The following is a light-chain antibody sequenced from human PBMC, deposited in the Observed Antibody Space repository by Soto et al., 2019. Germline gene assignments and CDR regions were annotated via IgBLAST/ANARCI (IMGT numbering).Light chain of an antibody. CDR1: QDISNY. J-gene: IGKJ5*01. V-gene: IGKV1-39*01. CDR2: AAS. Sequence: DIQMTQSPASLSASVGDRVTITCQASQDISNYLNWHQQKPGKAPNLLIYAASSLQSGVPSRFSGSGSGTDFTLTISSLQPEDFATYYCQQSYSTPHTFGQGTRLEIK. CDR3: QQSYSTPHT.